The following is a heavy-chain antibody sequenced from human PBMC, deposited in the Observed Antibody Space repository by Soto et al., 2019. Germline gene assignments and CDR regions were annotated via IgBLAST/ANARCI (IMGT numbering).Heavy chain of an antibody. CDR2: IYHGDSDT. CDR1: GYSFTSYL. CDR3: ARPGDSSGYYSHFRDSRAFNI. V-gene: IGHV5-51*01. J-gene: IGHJ3*02. D-gene: IGHD3-22*01. Sequence: GESLKISCKGCGYSFTSYLIGWVRQMPGKGLERMGIIYHGDSDTRYSPSFQGQVTTSADNTITTAYLQWSSLKASDTASYYCARPGDSSGYYSHFRDSRAFNIAGNGTMVTVS.